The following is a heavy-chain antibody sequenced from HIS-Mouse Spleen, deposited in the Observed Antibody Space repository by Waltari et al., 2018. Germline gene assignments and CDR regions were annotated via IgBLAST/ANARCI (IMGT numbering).Heavy chain of an antibody. CDR1: GGYISRSSYY. D-gene: IGHD6-13*01. V-gene: IGHV4-39*07. CDR3: AREIPYSSSWYDWYFDL. Sequence: QLQLQESGPGLVKPSETLSLTCTVSGGYISRSSYYWGWIRPPPGKGLEWIGSIYYSGSTYYNPSLKSRVTISVDTSKNQFSLKLSSVTAADTAVYYCAREIPYSSSWYDWYFDLWGRGTLVTVSS. CDR2: IYYSGST. J-gene: IGHJ2*01.